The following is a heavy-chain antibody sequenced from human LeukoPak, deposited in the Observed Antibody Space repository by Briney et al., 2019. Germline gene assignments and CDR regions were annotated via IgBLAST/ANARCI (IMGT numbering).Heavy chain of an antibody. J-gene: IGHJ4*02. CDR2: INPNSGGT. CDR3: ATALYGSGSYYVGY. Sequence: ASVKVSCKASGYTFTGYYMHWVRQAPGQGLEWMGWINPNSGGTNYAQKFQGRVTMTRDTSISTAYMELSRLRSEDTAVYYWATALYGSGSYYVGYWGQGTLVTVSS. V-gene: IGHV1-2*02. D-gene: IGHD3-10*01. CDR1: GYTFTGYY.